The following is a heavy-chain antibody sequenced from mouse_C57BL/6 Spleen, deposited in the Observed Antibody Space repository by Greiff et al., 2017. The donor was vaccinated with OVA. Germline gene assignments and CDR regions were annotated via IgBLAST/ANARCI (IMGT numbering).Heavy chain of an antibody. V-gene: IGHV1-64*01. CDR1: GYTFTSYW. CDR3: ARSGTGTYYFDD. J-gene: IGHJ2*01. D-gene: IGHD4-1*01. Sequence: VQLQQPGAELVKPGASVKLSCKASGYTFTSYWMHWVKQRPGQGLEWIGMIHPNSGSTNYNEKFKSKATLTVDKSSSTAYMQLSSLTSEDSAVYYCARSGTGTYYFDDWGQGTTLTVSS. CDR2: IHPNSGST.